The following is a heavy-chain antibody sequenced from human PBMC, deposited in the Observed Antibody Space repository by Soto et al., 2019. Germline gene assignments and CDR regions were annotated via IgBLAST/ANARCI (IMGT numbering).Heavy chain of an antibody. D-gene: IGHD2-21*02. J-gene: IGHJ3*02. CDR2: INPNSGGT. CDR1: GYTFTGYY. CDR3: ARSSLAYCGGDCYFDAFDI. Sequence: ASVKVSCKASGYTFTGYYMHWVRQAPGQGLEWMGWINPNSGGTNYAQKFQGWVTMTRDTSISTAYMELSRLRSDDTAVYYCARSSLAYCGGDCYFDAFDIWGQGTMVTVSS. V-gene: IGHV1-2*04.